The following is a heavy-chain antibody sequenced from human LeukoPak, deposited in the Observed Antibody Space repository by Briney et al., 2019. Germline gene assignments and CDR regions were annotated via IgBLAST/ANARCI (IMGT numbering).Heavy chain of an antibody. J-gene: IGHJ4*02. Sequence: GGSLRLSCAASGITFSSYSMNWVRQAPGKGLDLVSSISNSSTYKYYADSLKGRFSIYRDNPKNSIYLQMNSLRAEGTAVYYCARDPEAQYYFDHWGQGTLVTVSS. CDR2: ISNSSTYK. V-gene: IGHV3-21*01. CDR3: ARDPEAQYYFDH. CDR1: GITFSSYS.